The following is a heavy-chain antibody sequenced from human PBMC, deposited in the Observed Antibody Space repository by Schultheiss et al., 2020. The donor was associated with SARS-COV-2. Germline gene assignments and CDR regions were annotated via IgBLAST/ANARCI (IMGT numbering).Heavy chain of an antibody. CDR2: ISSSGSTI. CDR3: ARETYWLFPAGHFDY. D-gene: IGHD3-9*01. J-gene: IGHJ4*02. CDR1: GFTFSSYT. V-gene: IGHV3-48*03. Sequence: GGSLRLSCAASGFTFSSYTMNWVRQAPGKGLEWVSYISSSGSTIYYADSVKGRFTISRDNAKNSLYLQMNSLRAEDTAVYYCARETYWLFPAGHFDYWGQGTLVTVSS.